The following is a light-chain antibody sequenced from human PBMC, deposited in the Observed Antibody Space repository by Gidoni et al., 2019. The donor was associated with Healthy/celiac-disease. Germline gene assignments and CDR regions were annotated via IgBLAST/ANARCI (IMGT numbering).Light chain of an antibody. CDR2: QDS. Sequence: SYELTQPHSVSVSPGQTASITCSGDKLGDKYACWYQQKPGQSPVLVIYQDSKRPSGIPERFSGSNSGNTATLTISGTQAMDEADYYCQAWDSSRVVFGGGTKLTVL. V-gene: IGLV3-1*01. J-gene: IGLJ2*01. CDR3: QAWDSSRVV. CDR1: KLGDKY.